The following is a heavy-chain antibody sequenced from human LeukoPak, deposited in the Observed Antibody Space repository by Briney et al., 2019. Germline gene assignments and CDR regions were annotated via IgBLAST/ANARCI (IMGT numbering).Heavy chain of an antibody. D-gene: IGHD2-15*01. CDR3: TAIPTGAATYDG. J-gene: IGHJ4*02. Sequence: PGGSLILCHAAPGYSFSHAWMSWGRQAPGKGLEWVGRIKSKRDGGTTDYAAPVKGRFTISRDDSRNTVYLQMNSLKSEDTALQYWTAIPTGAATYDGWGQGTLVIVSS. V-gene: IGHV3-15*01. CDR2: IKSKRDGGTT. CDR1: GYSFSHAW.